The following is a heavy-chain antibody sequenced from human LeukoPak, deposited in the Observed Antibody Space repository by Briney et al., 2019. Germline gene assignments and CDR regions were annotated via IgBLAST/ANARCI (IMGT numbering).Heavy chain of an antibody. D-gene: IGHD6-19*01. J-gene: IGHJ6*02. CDR2: IYYSGST. CDR1: GGSISSYY. V-gene: IGHV4-59*01. CDR3: ARAAVAGTYYYYGMDV. Sequence: SETLSLTCTVSGGSISSYYWSWIRQPPGKGLEWIGYIYYSGSTNYNPSLESRVTISVDTSKNQFSLKLSSVTAADTAVYYCARAAVAGTYYYYGMDVWDQGTTVTVSS.